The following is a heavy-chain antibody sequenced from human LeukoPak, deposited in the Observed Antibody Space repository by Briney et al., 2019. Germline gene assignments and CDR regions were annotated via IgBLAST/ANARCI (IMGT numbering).Heavy chain of an antibody. D-gene: IGHD7-27*01. CDR3: ARDADWGLYFDY. CDR1: GFTFSSYR. CDR2: IKQDGSEK. V-gene: IGHV3-7*05. J-gene: IGHJ4*02. Sequence: GGALRLSCSASGFTFSSYRMSWVRQAPGKGLEGVANIKQDGSEKYYVDSVKGRFTISRDNAKNSLYLQMSSLRAEDTAVYYCARDADWGLYFDYWGQGTLVTVSS.